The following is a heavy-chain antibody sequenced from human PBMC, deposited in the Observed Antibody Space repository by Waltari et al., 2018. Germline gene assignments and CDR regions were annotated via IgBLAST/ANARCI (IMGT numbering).Heavy chain of an antibody. CDR2: MSFDGYNK. CDR3: AKETQSDGNAGLEF. CDR1: GFSFTPPG. J-gene: IGHJ4*02. D-gene: IGHD1-1*01. Sequence: HVQIVESGGVVVSPGTTLKLPWSVSGFSFTPPGRHWVRQAPGKGLEWVALMSFDGYNKFYVDSVQGRFTISRDNSKNLMYLEMRDLRSEDTATYYCAKETQSDGNAGLEFWGQGTVVTVSS. V-gene: IGHV3-30*18.